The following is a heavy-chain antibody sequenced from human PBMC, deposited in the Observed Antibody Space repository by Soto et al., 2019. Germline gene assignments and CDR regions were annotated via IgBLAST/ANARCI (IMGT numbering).Heavy chain of an antibody. CDR3: ARAYGDVDPGYYGMDV. Sequence: QVQLVQSGSELKKPVASVKVSCKASGYTFTSYAMNWVRQAPGQGLEWMGWINTNTGNPTYAQGFTRRFVFSLGSSVSTAYLQICSLKAEDTVVYYCARAYGDVDPGYYGMDVWGQGTTVTVSS. V-gene: IGHV7-4-1*01. CDR1: GYTFTSYA. CDR2: INTNTGNP. D-gene: IGHD4-17*01. J-gene: IGHJ6*02.